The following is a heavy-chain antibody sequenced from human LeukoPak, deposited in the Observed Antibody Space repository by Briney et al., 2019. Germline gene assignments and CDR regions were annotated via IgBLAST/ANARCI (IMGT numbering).Heavy chain of an antibody. V-gene: IGHV3-30-3*01. CDR3: AREELLYYFDY. D-gene: IGHD3-10*01. CDR1: GFTFSSYA. CDR2: ISYDGSNK. Sequence: GGSLRLSCAASGFTFSSYAMHWVRQAPGKGLEWVAVISYDGSNKYYADSVKGRFTISRGNSKNTLYLQMNSLRAEDTAVYYCAREELLYYFDYWGQGTLVTVSS. J-gene: IGHJ4*02.